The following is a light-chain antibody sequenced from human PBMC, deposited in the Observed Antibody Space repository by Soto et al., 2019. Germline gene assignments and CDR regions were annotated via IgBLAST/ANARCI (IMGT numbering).Light chain of an antibody. CDR3: QQSYSRPRT. V-gene: IGKV1-39*01. CDR1: QSISSY. Sequence: DIQMTQSPSTLSASVGDRVTMTCRASQSISSYLNWYQQKPGKAPNLLMYTTSSLETGVPPRFSGSGSGTDFTLTISSLQPEDFATYFCQQSYSRPRTFGQGTKVDIK. J-gene: IGKJ1*01. CDR2: TTS.